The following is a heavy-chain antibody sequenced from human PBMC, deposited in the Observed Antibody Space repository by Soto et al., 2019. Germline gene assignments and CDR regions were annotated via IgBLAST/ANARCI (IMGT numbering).Heavy chain of an antibody. CDR1: GGSISSYY. V-gene: IGHV4-59*01. CDR3: ARGRAIAVAGTPVDY. J-gene: IGHJ4*02. D-gene: IGHD6-19*01. CDR2: IYYSGST. Sequence: QVQLQESGPGLVKPSETLSLTCTVSGGSISSYYWSWIRQPPGKGLEWIGYIYYSGSTNYNPSLKRRVTISVDTSKNQFSLKLSSVTAADTAVYYCARGRAIAVAGTPVDYWGQGTLVTVSS.